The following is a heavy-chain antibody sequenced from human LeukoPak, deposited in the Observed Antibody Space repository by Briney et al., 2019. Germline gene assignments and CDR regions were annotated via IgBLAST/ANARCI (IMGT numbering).Heavy chain of an antibody. J-gene: IGHJ4*02. CDR2: ISSSSSTI. CDR1: GFTFSSYS. CDR3: ARDMSGYYRGSDY. D-gene: IGHD3-22*01. V-gene: IGHV3-48*01. Sequence: GGSLRLSCAASGFTFSSYSMTWVRQAPGKGLEWVSYISSSSSTIYYADSVKGRFTISRDNAKNSLYLQMNSLRAEDTAVYYCARDMSGYYRGSDYWGQGTLVTVSS.